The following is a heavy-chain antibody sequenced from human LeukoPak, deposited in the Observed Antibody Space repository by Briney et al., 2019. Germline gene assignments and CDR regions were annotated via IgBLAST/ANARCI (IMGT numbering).Heavy chain of an antibody. Sequence: GGSLRLSCAASGFTFSSYNMNWVRQAPGKGLEWVSYISSSDNYIYYADSVKGRFTISRDDAKNSLYLQMNSLRAEDTAVYYCARDALGAQWLEYSDFWGQGTLVTVSS. V-gene: IGHV3-21*06. J-gene: IGHJ4*02. CDR3: ARDALGAQWLEYSDF. CDR2: ISSSDNYI. D-gene: IGHD6-19*01. CDR1: GFTFSSYN.